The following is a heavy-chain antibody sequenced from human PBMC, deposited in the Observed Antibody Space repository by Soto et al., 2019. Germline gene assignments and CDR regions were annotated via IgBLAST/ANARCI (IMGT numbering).Heavy chain of an antibody. CDR3: ARGGNGHAFDI. Sequence: PGGSLRLSCAVSGFPFTSYWMHWVRQVPGKGLVWVSRINGDGRDTIYADSVKGRLTVSRDNAKNTLYLQMHSLRVEDTAVYYCARGGNGHAFDIWGQGTMVTVSS. D-gene: IGHD2-8*01. CDR2: INGDGRDT. CDR1: GFPFTSYW. J-gene: IGHJ3*02. V-gene: IGHV3-74*01.